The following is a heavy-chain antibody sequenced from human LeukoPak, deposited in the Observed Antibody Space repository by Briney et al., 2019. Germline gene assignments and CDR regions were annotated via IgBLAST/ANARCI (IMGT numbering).Heavy chain of an antibody. V-gene: IGHV4-61*02. CDR1: GGSISSGSYY. D-gene: IGHD1-26*01. CDR2: IYASGST. J-gene: IGHJ3*02. CDR3: ARGSYDAFDI. Sequence: PSQTLSLTCTVSGGSISSGSYYWSWIRQPARKGLEWIGRIYASGSTNYNPSLKSRVTISVDTSKNQFSLKLSSVTAADTAVYYCARGSYDAFDIWGQGTMVTVSS.